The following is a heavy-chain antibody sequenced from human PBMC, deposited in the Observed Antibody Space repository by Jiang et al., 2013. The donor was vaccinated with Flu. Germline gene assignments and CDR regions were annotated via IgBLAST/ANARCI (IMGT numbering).Heavy chain of an antibody. V-gene: IGHV3-30*03. CDR1: GFTFSSYG. J-gene: IGHJ4*02. CDR3: ATDGDYGDYYFDY. D-gene: IGHD4-17*01. Sequence: RSLRLSCAASGFTFSSYGMHWVRQAPGKGLEWVAVISYDGSNKYYADSVKGRFTISRNNSKNTLYLQMNSLRAEDTAVYYCATDGDYGDYYFDYWGQGTLVTVSS. CDR2: ISYDGSNK.